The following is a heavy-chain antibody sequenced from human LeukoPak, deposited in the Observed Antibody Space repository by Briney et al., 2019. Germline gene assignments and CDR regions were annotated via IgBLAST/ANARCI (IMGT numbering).Heavy chain of an antibody. D-gene: IGHD5-18*01. CDR1: GYTFTGYY. CDR3: ARDLHAMDDAFDI. Sequence: GASVRVSCKASGYTFTGYYIHWVRQAPGQGLEWMGIINPSGGSTSYAQKFQGRVTMTRDTSTSTVYMELSSLRSEDTAVYYCARDLHAMDDAFDIWGQGTMVTVSS. J-gene: IGHJ3*02. V-gene: IGHV1-46*01. CDR2: INPSGGST.